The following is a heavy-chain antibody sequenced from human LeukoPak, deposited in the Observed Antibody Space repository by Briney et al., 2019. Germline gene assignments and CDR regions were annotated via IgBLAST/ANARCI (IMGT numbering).Heavy chain of an antibody. J-gene: IGHJ4*02. CDR1: GFTFSSYE. CDR3: AREGSSSGFDY. CDR2: ISSSGSPR. Sequence: GGSLRLSCATSGFTFSSYEMNWVRQAPGKGLEWVSYISSSGSPRDYADSAKGRFIISRDNAMNSLYLQMNSLRAEDTAVYYCAREGSSSGFDYWGQRALVTVSS. V-gene: IGHV3-48*03. D-gene: IGHD6-6*01.